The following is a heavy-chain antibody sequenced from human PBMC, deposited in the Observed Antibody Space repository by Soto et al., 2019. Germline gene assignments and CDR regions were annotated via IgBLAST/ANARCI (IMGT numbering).Heavy chain of an antibody. Sequence: ASVKVSCKVSGYTLTELSMHWVRRAPGKGLEWMGGFDPEDGETIYAQKFQGRVTMTEDTSTDTAYMELSSLRSEDTAVYYCATMTYSGSYSAFDIWGQGTMVTVSS. CDR1: GYTLTELS. CDR3: ATMTYSGSYSAFDI. CDR2: FDPEDGET. J-gene: IGHJ3*02. D-gene: IGHD1-26*01. V-gene: IGHV1-24*01.